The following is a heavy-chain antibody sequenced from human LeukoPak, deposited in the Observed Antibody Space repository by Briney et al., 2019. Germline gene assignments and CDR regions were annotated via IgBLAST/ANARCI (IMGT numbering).Heavy chain of an antibody. CDR3: ARLPLGYSYGYSYYYYMDV. CDR1: GFTFTSHW. D-gene: IGHD5-18*01. CDR2: IHPRDSDT. J-gene: IGHJ6*03. Sequence: GESLKISCKASGFTFTSHWIGWVRQMPGKGLEWMGIIHPRDSDTRYSPSYQGQVTISADKSITTAYLQWTSLKASDTAMYYCARLPLGYSYGYSYYYYMDVWGKGTTVTVSS. V-gene: IGHV5-51*01.